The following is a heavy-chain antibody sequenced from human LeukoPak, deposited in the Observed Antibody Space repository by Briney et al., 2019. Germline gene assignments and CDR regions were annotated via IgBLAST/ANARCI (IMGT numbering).Heavy chain of an antibody. D-gene: IGHD6-19*01. V-gene: IGHV3-30*04. CDR2: ISSDGSNK. J-gene: IGHJ4*02. Sequence: GRSLRLSCAASGFIFSTYAMHWVRQAPGKGLEWVAVISSDGSNKYYADSVKGRFTISRDNSKNTLYLRMNSLRAEDTAVYYCASGSSGWYESSFDYWGQGTLVTVSS. CDR1: GFIFSTYA. CDR3: ASGSSGWYESSFDY.